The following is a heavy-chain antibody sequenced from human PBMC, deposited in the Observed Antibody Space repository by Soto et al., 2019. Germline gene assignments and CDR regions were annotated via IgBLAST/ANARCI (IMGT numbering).Heavy chain of an antibody. Sequence: SETLSLTCAVYGGSFSGYYWSWIRQPPGKGLEWIGEINHSGSTNYNPSLKSRVTISVDTSKNQFSLKLSSVTAADTAVYYCARDPAYLYSSSWFNYYYYGMDVWGQGTTVTAP. CDR3: ARDPAYLYSSSWFNYYYYGMDV. CDR1: GGSFSGYY. J-gene: IGHJ6*02. V-gene: IGHV4-34*01. D-gene: IGHD6-13*01. CDR2: INHSGST.